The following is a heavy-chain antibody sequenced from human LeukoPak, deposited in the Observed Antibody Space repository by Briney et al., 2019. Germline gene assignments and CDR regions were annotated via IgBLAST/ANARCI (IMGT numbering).Heavy chain of an antibody. V-gene: IGHV3-30*02. Sequence: GGSLRLSCEASGFTFSSYGMHWVRQAPGKGLEWGAFIRYDGGDKFYAESVKGRFTISRDNSKNTLYLQMNSLRVEDTAVYYCAKAPVTSCRGAFCYPFDYWGQGTLVTVSS. CDR3: AKAPVTSCRGAFCYPFDY. J-gene: IGHJ4*02. D-gene: IGHD2-15*01. CDR1: GFTFSSYG. CDR2: IRYDGGDK.